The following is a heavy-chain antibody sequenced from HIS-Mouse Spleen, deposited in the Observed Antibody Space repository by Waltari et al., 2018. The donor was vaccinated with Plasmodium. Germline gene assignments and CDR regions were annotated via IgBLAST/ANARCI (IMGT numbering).Heavy chain of an antibody. CDR2: IYPGYSDT. Sequence: EVQLVQSGAEVKKPGESLKISCKGSGYSFTSYWIGWVRQMPGKGLEWMGIIYPGYSDTRFSPSFQGQVTISADKSISTAYLQWSSLKASDTAMYYCARHSPYYDFWSGYYRGYFDYWGQGTLVTVSS. V-gene: IGHV5-51*01. J-gene: IGHJ4*02. CDR1: GYSFTSYW. D-gene: IGHD3-3*01. CDR3: ARHSPYYDFWSGYYRGYFDY.